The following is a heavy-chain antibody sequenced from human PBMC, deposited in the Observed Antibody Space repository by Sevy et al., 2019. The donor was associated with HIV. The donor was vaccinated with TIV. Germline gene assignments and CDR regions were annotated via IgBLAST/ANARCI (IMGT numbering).Heavy chain of an antibody. V-gene: IGHV3-23*01. Sequence: GGSLRLSCTTSGFTFTSYAMNWVRQAPGKGLEWVSTIFRNFRGVDVTYDADSVKSRFTISRDSSRNTLYLQMNSLRAEDTAVYYCAGVRYDSSGSFDALAIWGQGTMVTVSS. D-gene: IGHD3-22*01. CDR3: AGVRYDSSGSFDALAI. CDR1: GFTFTSYA. CDR2: IFRNFRGVDVT. J-gene: IGHJ3*02.